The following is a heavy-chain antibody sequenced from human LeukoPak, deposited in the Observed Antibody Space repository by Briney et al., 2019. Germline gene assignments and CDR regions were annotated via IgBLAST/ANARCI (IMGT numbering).Heavy chain of an antibody. V-gene: IGHV3-23*01. CDR3: ARHIEVFGDAFDI. D-gene: IGHD6-19*01. CDR2: ISGSGGST. J-gene: IGHJ3*02. CDR1: GFTFSSYA. Sequence: GGSLRLSCAASGFTFSSYAMSWVRQAPGKGLEWVSAISGSGGSTYYADSVKGRFTISRDNSKNTLYLQMNRLRAEDTAVYYCARHIEVFGDAFDIWGQGTMVTVSS.